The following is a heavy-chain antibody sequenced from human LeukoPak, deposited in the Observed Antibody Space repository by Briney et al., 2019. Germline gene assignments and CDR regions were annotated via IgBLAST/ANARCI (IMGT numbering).Heavy chain of an antibody. V-gene: IGHV3-74*03. CDR3: ARAENNFAHYDF. J-gene: IGHJ4*02. D-gene: IGHD1/OR15-1a*01. Sequence: PGGSLRLSCAASGFTFSHYWMHWVRQAPGKGLLWVSRINSDGTTTTYADSVKGRFTISRDNAKNTVYLQMNSLRAEDMAVYYCARAENNFAHYDFWGRGTLVTVSS. CDR2: INSDGTTT. CDR1: GFTFSHYW.